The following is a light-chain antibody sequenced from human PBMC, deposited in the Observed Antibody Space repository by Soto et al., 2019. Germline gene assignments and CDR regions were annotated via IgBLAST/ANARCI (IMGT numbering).Light chain of an antibody. CDR2: KAS. V-gene: IGKV1-5*03. CDR3: QQFQTYV. CDR1: QPIGDF. Sequence: DIQTTQSPSTLSASVGDRVTITCRASQPIGDFLAWYQQKPGKAPKLLIYKASRLERWVPSRFSGGGSGTEFTLNISSLQPDDFASYYCQQFQTYVFGQGTKVDIK. J-gene: IGKJ1*01.